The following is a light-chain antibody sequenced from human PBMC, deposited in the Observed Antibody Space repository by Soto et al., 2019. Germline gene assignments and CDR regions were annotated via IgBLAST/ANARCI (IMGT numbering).Light chain of an antibody. Sequence: QSVLTQPASVSGSPGQSVTISCTGTSNDIGAYDYVSWYQQVPGKAPKLLIFDVNYRPSEISRRFSGSKSGNSASLTISALQAADEAHYYCSSYTTANTLTFGGGTQLTVL. J-gene: IGLJ2*01. CDR1: SNDIGAYDY. CDR3: SSYTTANTLT. CDR2: DVN. V-gene: IGLV2-14*03.